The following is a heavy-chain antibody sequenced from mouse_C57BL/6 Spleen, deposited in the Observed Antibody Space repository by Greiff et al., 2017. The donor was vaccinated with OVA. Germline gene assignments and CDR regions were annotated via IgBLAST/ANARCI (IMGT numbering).Heavy chain of an antibody. J-gene: IGHJ1*03. CDR3: AKSTTVLAHWDFEV. V-gene: IGHV1-52*01. CDR1: GYTFTSYW. CDR2: IDPSDSDN. D-gene: IGHD1-1*01. Sequence: QVQLQQPGAELVRPGSSVKLSCKASGYTFTSYWMHWVKQRPIQGLEWIGNIDPSDSDNHYNQKFKNKATLTVDKSSSTAYMQLSSLTHEASEGYYGAKSTTVLAHWDFEVWGTGTTATVSS.